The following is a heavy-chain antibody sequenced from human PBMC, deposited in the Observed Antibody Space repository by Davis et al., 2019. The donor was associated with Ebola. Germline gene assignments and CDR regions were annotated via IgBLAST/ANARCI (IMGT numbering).Heavy chain of an antibody. V-gene: IGHV3-49*04. CDR3: LWTLPY. D-gene: IGHD2-21*01. CDR2: IRSKAYGGTT. J-gene: IGHJ4*02. Sequence: GESLKISCAASGFTFSGSAMHWVRQAPGKGLEWVGFIRSKAYGGTTEYAASVKGRFTISRDDSKSIAYLQMNSLKTEDTAVYYCLWTLPYWGQGTLVTVSS. CDR1: GFTFSGSA.